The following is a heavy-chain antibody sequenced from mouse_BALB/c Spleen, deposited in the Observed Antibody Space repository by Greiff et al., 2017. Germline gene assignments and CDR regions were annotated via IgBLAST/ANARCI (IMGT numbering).Heavy chain of an antibody. D-gene: IGHD1-2*01. J-gene: IGHJ2*01. CDR2: ISTYYGNT. CDR1: GYTFTDYA. CDR3: ARITTATYYFDY. V-gene: IGHV1-67*01. Sequence: VQLQQSGPELVRPGVSVKISCKGSGYTFTDYAMHWVKQSHAKSLEWIGVISTYYGNTNYNQKFKGKATMTVDKSSSTAYMELARLTSEDSAIYYCARITTATYYFDYWGQGTTLTVSS.